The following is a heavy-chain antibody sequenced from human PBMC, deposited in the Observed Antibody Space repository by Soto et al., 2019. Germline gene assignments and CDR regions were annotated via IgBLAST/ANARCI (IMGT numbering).Heavy chain of an antibody. CDR2: IYYSGST. V-gene: IGHV4-31*03. J-gene: IGHJ4*02. Sequence: PSETLSLTCTVSGGSISSGGYYWSWIRQHPGKGLEWIGYIYYSGSTYYNPSLKSRVTISVDTSKNQFSLKLSSVTAADTAVYYCARGSHSNYVDYWGQGTLVTVSS. CDR3: ARGSHSNYVDY. CDR1: GGSISSGGYY. D-gene: IGHD4-4*01.